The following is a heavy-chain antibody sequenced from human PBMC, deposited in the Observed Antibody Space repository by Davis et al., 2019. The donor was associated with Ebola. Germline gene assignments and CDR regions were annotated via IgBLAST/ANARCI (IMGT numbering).Heavy chain of an antibody. D-gene: IGHD3-22*01. CDR1: GFSLSTSGMC. CDR2: IDWDDDK. V-gene: IGHV2-70*11. J-gene: IGHJ4*02. CDR3: ARIRRGYYDSSGFDY. Sequence: SGPTLVKPTQTLTLTCTFSGFSLSTSGMCVSWIRQPPGKALEWLARIDWDDDKYYSTSLKTRLTISKDTSRNQVVLTMTNMDPVDTATYYCARIRRGYYDSSGFDYWGQGTLVTVSS.